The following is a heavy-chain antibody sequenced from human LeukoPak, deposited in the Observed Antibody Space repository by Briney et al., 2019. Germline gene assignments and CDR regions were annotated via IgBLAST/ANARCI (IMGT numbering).Heavy chain of an antibody. V-gene: IGHV3-23*01. CDR3: AKDPPEDIVVVPAAIGFDY. J-gene: IGHJ4*02. CDR2: ISGGGGST. Sequence: GASLRLSCAASGFTFSSYAMSWVRQAPGKGLEWVSAISGGGGSTYYADSVKGRFTISRDNSKNTLYLQMNSLRAEDTAVYYCAKDPPEDIVVVPAAIGFDYWGQGTLVTVSS. D-gene: IGHD2-2*02. CDR1: GFTFSSYA.